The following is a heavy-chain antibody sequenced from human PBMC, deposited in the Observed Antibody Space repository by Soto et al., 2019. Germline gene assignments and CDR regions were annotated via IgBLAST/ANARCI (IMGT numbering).Heavy chain of an antibody. Sequence: GGSLRLSCAASGFTFSSYSMNWVRQAPGKGLEWVSSISSSSSYIYYADSVKGRFTISRDNAKNSLYLQMNSLRAEDTAVYYCASGIAARPKGFDPWGQGTLVTVSS. V-gene: IGHV3-21*01. CDR3: ASGIAARPKGFDP. J-gene: IGHJ5*02. CDR2: ISSSSSYI. CDR1: GFTFSSYS. D-gene: IGHD6-6*01.